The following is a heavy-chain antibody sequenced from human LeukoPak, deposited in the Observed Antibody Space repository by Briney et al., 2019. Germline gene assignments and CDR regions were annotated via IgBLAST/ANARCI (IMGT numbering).Heavy chain of an antibody. Sequence: GGSLRLSCAASGFTSSSYGMSWVRQAPGKGLEWVSAISGSGGSTYYADSVKGRFTISRDNSKNTLYLQMNGLRAEDTAVYYCAKDPYSYGNYFDYWGQGTLVTVSS. D-gene: IGHD5-18*01. J-gene: IGHJ4*02. CDR3: AKDPYSYGNYFDY. CDR1: GFTSSSYG. CDR2: ISGSGGST. V-gene: IGHV3-23*01.